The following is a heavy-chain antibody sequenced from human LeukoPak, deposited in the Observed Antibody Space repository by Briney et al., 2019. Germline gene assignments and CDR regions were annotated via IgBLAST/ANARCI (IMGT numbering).Heavy chain of an antibody. V-gene: IGHV3-15*01. Sequence: GGSLRLSCAASGFTFSNAWVSWVRQAPGKGLEWVGRIKSKTDGGTTDYAAPVKGRFTISRDDSKNTLYLQMNSLKTEDTAVYYCTTRQWLVGQDYWGQGTLVTVSS. CDR1: GFTFSNAW. J-gene: IGHJ4*02. CDR3: TTRQWLVGQDY. CDR2: IKSKTDGGTT. D-gene: IGHD6-19*01.